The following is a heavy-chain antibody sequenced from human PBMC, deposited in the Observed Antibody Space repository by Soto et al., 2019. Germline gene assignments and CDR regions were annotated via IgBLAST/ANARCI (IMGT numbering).Heavy chain of an antibody. V-gene: IGHV1-46*01. Sequence: QVQLVQSGAEVKKPGASVKVSCKASGYTFTRYYMHWVRQAPGQGLEWMGIINPSGGSTSYTQKFQGRVTMTRDTSTSTVYMELSSLRSEDTAVYYCARDDSSGWYGVDYWGQGTLVTVSS. CDR3: ARDDSSGWYGVDY. CDR1: GYTFTRYY. J-gene: IGHJ4*02. D-gene: IGHD6-19*01. CDR2: INPSGGST.